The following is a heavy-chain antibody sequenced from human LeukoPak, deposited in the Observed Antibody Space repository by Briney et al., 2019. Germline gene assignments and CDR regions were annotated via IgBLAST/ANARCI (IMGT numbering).Heavy chain of an antibody. V-gene: IGHV1-69*13. CDR3: ARSSGRFQRDNWFDP. CDR1: GGTFSSYA. Sequence: GASVKVSCKASGGTFSSYAISWVRQAPGQGLEWMGGIIPIFGTANYAQKFQGRVTITADESTSTAYMELSSLRSEDTAVYYCARSSGRFQRDNWFDPWGQGTLVTVSS. CDR2: IIPIFGTA. J-gene: IGHJ5*02.